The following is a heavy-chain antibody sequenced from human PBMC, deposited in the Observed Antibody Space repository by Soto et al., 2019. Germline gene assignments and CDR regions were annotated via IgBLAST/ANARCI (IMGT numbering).Heavy chain of an antibody. CDR2: ISSSGSTI. J-gene: IGHJ4*02. CDR3: ARDRDSSSWYWYGGTAPDY. V-gene: IGHV3-11*01. Sequence: LRLSCAASGFTFSDYYMSWIRQAPGKGLEWVSYISSSGSTIYYADSVKGRFTISRDNAKNSLCLQMNSLRAEDTAVYYCARDRDSSSWYWYGGTAPDYWGQGTLVTVSS. D-gene: IGHD6-13*01. CDR1: GFTFSDYY.